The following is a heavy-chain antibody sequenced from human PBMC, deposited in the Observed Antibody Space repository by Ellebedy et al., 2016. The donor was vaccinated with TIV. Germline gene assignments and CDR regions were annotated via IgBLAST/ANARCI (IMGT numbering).Heavy chain of an antibody. V-gene: IGHV5-10-1*01. J-gene: IGHJ4*02. Sequence: GESLKISXKGSGYSFTSYWISWVRQMPGKGLEWMGRIDPSDSYTNYSPSFQGHVTISADKSISTAYLQWSSLKASDTAMYYCASATGTPYYFDYWGQGTLVTVSS. CDR2: IDPSDSYT. CDR1: GYSFTSYW. D-gene: IGHD5-24*01. CDR3: ASATGTPYYFDY.